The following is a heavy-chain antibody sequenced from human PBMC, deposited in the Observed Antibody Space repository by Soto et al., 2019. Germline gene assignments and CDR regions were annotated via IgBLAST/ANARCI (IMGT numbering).Heavy chain of an antibody. CDR3: ARGAWDYDFWSGYLVRDYYYYGMDV. CDR1: GGSFSGYY. Sequence: LSLTCAVYGGSFSGYYWSWIRQPPGKGLEWIGEINHSGSTNYNPSLKSRVTISVDTSKNQFSLKLSSVTAADTAVYYCARGAWDYDFWSGYLVRDYYYYGMDVWGQGTTVTVSS. CDR2: INHSGST. D-gene: IGHD3-3*01. V-gene: IGHV4-34*01. J-gene: IGHJ6*02.